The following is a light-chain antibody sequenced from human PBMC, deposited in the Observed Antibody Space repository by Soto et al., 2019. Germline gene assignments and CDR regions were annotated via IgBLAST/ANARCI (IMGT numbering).Light chain of an antibody. V-gene: IGKV3-15*01. CDR1: ENVRGSN. CDR3: QQYSDWPPWT. CDR2: DAA. Sequence: EIVMTPSPATLSVSPGERVTLSCRASENVRGSNVAWYQQKPGEAPRLLIFDAAIRATGIAPRFSGGGSGTEFTLTISSLQSEDFAVYFCQQYSDWPPWTFGQGTKVDIK. J-gene: IGKJ1*01.